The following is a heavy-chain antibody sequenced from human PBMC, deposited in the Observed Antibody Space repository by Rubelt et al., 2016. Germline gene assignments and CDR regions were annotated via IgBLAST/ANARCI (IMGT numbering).Heavy chain of an antibody. CDR3: ARDEYSSSSVWFDP. D-gene: IGHD6-6*01. CDR2: INHSGST. CDR1: GGSFSGYY. Sequence: QVQLQQWGAGLLKPSETLSLTCAVYGGSFSGYYWSWIRQPPGKGLEWIGEINHSGSTNYNPSLKSRVTVSVDTSKNQFSLKLSSVTAADTAVYYCARDEYSSSSVWFDPWGQGTLVTVSS. V-gene: IGHV4-34*01. J-gene: IGHJ5*02.